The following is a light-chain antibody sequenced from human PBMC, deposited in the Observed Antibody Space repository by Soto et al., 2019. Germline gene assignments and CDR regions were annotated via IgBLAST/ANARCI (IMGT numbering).Light chain of an antibody. CDR3: QQYNNWPYT. Sequence: EIVMTQYPDTMSVSPGVRATLSCRASQSVSTNLAWYQQKPGQAPRLLIYGASTRATGIPARFSGSGSGTEFTLTISSLQSEDFAVYHCQQYNNWPYTFGQGTKLEIK. J-gene: IGKJ2*01. CDR2: GAS. CDR1: QSVSTN. V-gene: IGKV3-15*01.